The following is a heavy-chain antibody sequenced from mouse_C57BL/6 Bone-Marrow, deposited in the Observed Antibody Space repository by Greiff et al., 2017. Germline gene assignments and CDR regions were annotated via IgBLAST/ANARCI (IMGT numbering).Heavy chain of an antibody. Sequence: QVQLQQSDAELVKPGASVKISCKASGYTFTDHYIHWMKQRPEQGLEWIGYIYPRNGSTKYNEKFKGKATLTADKSSSTAYMQLNSLTSEDSAVYVCASSVVAYFDYWGQGTTLTVSS. D-gene: IGHD1-1*01. CDR1: GYTFTDHY. J-gene: IGHJ2*01. V-gene: IGHV1-78*01. CDR3: ASSVVAYFDY. CDR2: IYPRNGST.